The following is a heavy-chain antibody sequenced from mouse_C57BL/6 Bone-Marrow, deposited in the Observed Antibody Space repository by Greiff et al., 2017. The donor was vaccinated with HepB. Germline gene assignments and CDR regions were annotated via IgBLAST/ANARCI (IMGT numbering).Heavy chain of an antibody. D-gene: IGHD4-1*01. CDR2: ISYDGSN. V-gene: IGHV3-6*01. J-gene: IGHJ3*01. CDR3: AREGLGQAFAY. Sequence: EVKLQESGPGLVKPSQSLSLTCSVTGYSITSGYYWNWIRQFPGNKLEWMGYISYDGSNNYNPSLKNRISITRDTSKNQFFLKLNSVTTEDTATYDCAREGLGQAFAYWGQGTLVTVSA. CDR1: GYSITSGYY.